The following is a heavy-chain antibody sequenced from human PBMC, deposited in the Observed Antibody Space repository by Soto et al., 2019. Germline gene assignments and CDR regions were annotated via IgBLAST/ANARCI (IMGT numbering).Heavy chain of an antibody. CDR3: ARSFYGVDL. CDR2: IYQGGSA. V-gene: IGHV4-30-2*06. Sequence: ASETLSLTCTVSGGSITSGGYSWSWIRQLPGQVLEWNGYIYQGGSAYYNPSLKTRVTMSLDRSKNQFSLNLTSVTAADTAVYNCARSFYGVDLWGQGAPVTVSS. CDR1: GGSITSGGYS. J-gene: IGHJ6*02.